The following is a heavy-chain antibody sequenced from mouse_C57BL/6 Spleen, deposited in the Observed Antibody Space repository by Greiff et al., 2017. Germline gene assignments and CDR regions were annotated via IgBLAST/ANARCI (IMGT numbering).Heavy chain of an antibody. V-gene: IGHV1-62-2*01. CDR3: ARHEDRYYSNYVDYAMDY. CDR2: FYPGSGSI. CDR1: GYTFTEYT. J-gene: IGHJ4*01. D-gene: IGHD2-5*01. Sequence: VMLVESGAELVKPGASVKLSCKASGYTFTEYTIHWVKQRAGQGLEWIGWFYPGSGSIKYNEKFKDKATLTADKSSSTVYMELSRLTSEDSAVYFCARHEDRYYSNYVDYAMDYWGQGTSVTVSS.